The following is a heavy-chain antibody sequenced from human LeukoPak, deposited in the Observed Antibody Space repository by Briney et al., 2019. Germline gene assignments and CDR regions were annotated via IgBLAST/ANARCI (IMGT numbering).Heavy chain of an antibody. CDR1: GDSINTYY. D-gene: IGHD3-16*01. CDR2: INYSGST. J-gene: IGHJ4*02. Sequence: PSETLSLTCTVSGDSINTYYWSWLRQPPGKGLEWIGYINYSGSTVYNPSLKSRVTISLDTSENRFSLELTSVTAADTAVYYCARVGRGDHTWGSYSFDYWGQGTLVTVSS. V-gene: IGHV4-59*01. CDR3: ARVGRGDHTWGSYSFDY.